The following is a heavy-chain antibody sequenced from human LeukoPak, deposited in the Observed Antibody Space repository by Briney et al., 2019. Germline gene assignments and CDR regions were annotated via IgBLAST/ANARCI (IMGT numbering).Heavy chain of an antibody. CDR3: ARAPWIQLWARRGFDY. Sequence: SETLSLTCAVYGGSFSGYYWSWIRQPPGKGLEWIGEINYSGSTNYNPSLKSRVTISVDTSKNQFSLKLSSVTAADTAVYYCARAPWIQLWARRGFDYWGQGTLVTVSS. J-gene: IGHJ4*02. V-gene: IGHV4-34*01. D-gene: IGHD5-18*01. CDR1: GGSFSGYY. CDR2: INYSGST.